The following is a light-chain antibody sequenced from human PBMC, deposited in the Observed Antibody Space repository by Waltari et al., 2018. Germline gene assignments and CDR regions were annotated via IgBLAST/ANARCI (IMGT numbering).Light chain of an antibody. CDR1: SSAVGSYNF. J-gene: IGLJ1*01. Sequence: QSALTQPPSVSGSPGQSVTISCTGTSSAVGSYNFVSWYQQHPANAPKRLFYDVNKRPSGVPDRFSGSKAGNTASLTISGLQGEDEADYYCCSYAGSYTYVFGTGTKVTAL. V-gene: IGLV2-11*01. CDR3: CSYAGSYTYV. CDR2: DVN.